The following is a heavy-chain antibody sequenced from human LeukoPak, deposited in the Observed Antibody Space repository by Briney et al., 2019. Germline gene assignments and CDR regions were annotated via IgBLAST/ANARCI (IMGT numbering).Heavy chain of an antibody. J-gene: IGHJ6*03. V-gene: IGHV4-59*11. Sequence: SETLSLTCTVSGGSISSHYWSWIRQPPGKGLEWIGYIYYSGSTNYNPSLKSRVTISVDTSKNQFSLKLSSVTAADTAVYYCARAGFRYYYYMDVWGKGTTVTVSS. CDR1: GGSISSHY. CDR3: ARAGFRYYYYMDV. CDR2: IYYSGST.